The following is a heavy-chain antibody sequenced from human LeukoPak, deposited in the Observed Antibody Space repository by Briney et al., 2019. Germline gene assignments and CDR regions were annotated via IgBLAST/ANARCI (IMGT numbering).Heavy chain of an antibody. J-gene: IGHJ4*02. V-gene: IGHV3-23*01. CDR3: AKDGNWARFED. Sequence: GGSLRLSCAASGFTFSSSAMSWVRQAPGKGLEWVSNISGSGSGGSTYYADSVKGRFTISRDNSKNMVWLQINSPTAEDTATYYCAKDGNWARFEDWGQGTLVTVSS. CDR2: ISGSGSGGST. CDR1: GFTFSSSA. D-gene: IGHD7-27*01.